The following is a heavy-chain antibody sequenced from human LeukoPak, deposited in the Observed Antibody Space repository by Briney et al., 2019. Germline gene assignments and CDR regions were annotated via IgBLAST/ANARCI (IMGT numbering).Heavy chain of an antibody. J-gene: IGHJ4*02. CDR2: ISYDGSNK. Sequence: GGSLRLSCAASGLTFSSYAMHWVRQAPGKGPEWVAVISYDGSNKYYADSVKGRFTISRDNSKNTLYLQMNSLRAEDTAVYYCARETFYYYDSSGYFDYWGQGTLVTVSS. CDR1: GLTFSSYA. V-gene: IGHV3-30*04. CDR3: ARETFYYYDSSGYFDY. D-gene: IGHD3-22*01.